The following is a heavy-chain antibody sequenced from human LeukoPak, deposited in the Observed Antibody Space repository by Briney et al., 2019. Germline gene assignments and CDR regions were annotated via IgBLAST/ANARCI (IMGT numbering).Heavy chain of an antibody. J-gene: IGHJ4*02. Sequence: GGSLRLSCAASGLTFSSYAMSWVRQAPGKGLEWVSAISGSGSTTYYVDSVKGRFTISRDNSKNTLYLQMNSLRAEDTAVYYCTKGVGGNIDYWGQGTLVTVSS. D-gene: IGHD1-26*01. CDR2: ISGSGSTT. CDR1: GLTFSSYA. CDR3: TKGVGGNIDY. V-gene: IGHV3-23*01.